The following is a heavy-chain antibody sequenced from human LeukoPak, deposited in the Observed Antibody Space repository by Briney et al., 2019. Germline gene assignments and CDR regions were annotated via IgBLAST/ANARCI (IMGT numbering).Heavy chain of an antibody. CDR1: GYTLTELS. J-gene: IGHJ5*02. CDR2: FDPEDGET. Sequence: ASVKVSCKVSGYTLTELSMHWVRQAPGKGLEWMGGFDPEDGETIYAQKFQGRVTMTEDTSTHTAYMELSSLRSEDTAVYYCATGGQQLVQRWFDPWGQGTLVTVSS. D-gene: IGHD6-13*01. V-gene: IGHV1-24*01. CDR3: ATGGQQLVQRWFDP.